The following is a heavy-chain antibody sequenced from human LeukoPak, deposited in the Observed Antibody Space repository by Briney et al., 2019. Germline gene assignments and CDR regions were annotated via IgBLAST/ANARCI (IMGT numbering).Heavy chain of an antibody. J-gene: IGHJ4*02. D-gene: IGHD6-19*01. V-gene: IGHV3-33*01. CDR2: IWYDGSNK. CDR3: ARGCGSGWGKDY. Sequence: GGSLRLSCAASGFTISSYGMHWVRQAPGKGLEWVAVIWYDGSNKYYADSVKGRFTISRDNSNNTLYLQMNSLRAEDTAVYYCARGCGSGWGKDYWGQGTLVTVSS. CDR1: GFTISSYG.